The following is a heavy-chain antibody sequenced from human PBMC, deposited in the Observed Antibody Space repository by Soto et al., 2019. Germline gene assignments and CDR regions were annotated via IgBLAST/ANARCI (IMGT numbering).Heavy chain of an antibody. Sequence: GGSLRLSCAAAGFTFKDYTMHWVRQTPGKGLEWVASISWSGNDLDYRDSVEGRFTISRDNSKNTLYLQMNSLRAEDTAVYYCAKDWAPWENIAAGRSYNWFDPWGQGTLVTVSS. CDR1: GFTFKDYT. V-gene: IGHV3-9*01. CDR2: ISWSGNDL. CDR3: AKDWAPWENIAAGRSYNWFDP. D-gene: IGHD6-13*01. J-gene: IGHJ5*02.